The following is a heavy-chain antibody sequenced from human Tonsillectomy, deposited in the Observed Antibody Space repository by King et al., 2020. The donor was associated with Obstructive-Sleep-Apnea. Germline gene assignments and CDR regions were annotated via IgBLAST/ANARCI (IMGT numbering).Heavy chain of an antibody. CDR3: AKGFDQLPIGLLDY. CDR2: ISWNSGSI. D-gene: IGHD2-2*01. J-gene: IGHJ4*02. CDR1: GFTFDDYA. V-gene: IGHV3-9*01. Sequence: VQLVESGGGLVQPGRSLRLSCAASGFTFDDYAMHWVRQAPGKGLEWVAGISWNSGSIGYADSVKGRFTISRDNAKNSLYLQMNSLRAEDTALYYCAKGFDQLPIGLLDYWGQGTLVTVSS.